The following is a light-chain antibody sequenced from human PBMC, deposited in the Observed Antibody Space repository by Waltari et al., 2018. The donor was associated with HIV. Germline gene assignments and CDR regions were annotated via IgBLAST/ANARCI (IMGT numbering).Light chain of an antibody. V-gene: IGKV3-20*01. CDR1: QGVNSNH. CDR2: GAV. J-gene: IGKJ2*01. Sequence: EIVLTQSPDTLSLSPGETAVLSCRASQGVNSNHLAWYQQRPGQAPRLLVYGAVSRVPGIPYRFIGYGAGTDFTLTIGGVEAEDFAMYYCQQYGSGYTFGQGTRL. CDR3: QQYGSGYT.